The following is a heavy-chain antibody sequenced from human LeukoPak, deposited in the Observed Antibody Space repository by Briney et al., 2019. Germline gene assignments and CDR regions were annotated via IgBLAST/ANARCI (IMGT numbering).Heavy chain of an antibody. CDR1: GGSISSYY. CDR2: IYTSGST. D-gene: IGHD3-22*01. V-gene: IGHV4-4*09. CDR3: ARWPESDSSGYSYYFDY. J-gene: IGHJ4*02. Sequence: SETLSLTCTVSGGSISSYYWSWIRQPPGKGLEWIGYIYTSGSTNYNPSLKSRVTMSVDTSKNQFSLKLSSVTAADTAVYYCARWPESDSSGYSYYFDYWGQGTLVTVSS.